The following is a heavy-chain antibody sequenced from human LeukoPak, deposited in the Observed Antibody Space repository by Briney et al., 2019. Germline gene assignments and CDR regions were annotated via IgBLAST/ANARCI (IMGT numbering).Heavy chain of an antibody. J-gene: IGHJ4*02. V-gene: IGHV4-34*01. CDR2: INHSGST. Sequence: SETLSLTCAVYGGSFSGYYWSWIRQPPGKGLEWIGEINHSGSTNYNPSLKSRVTISVDTSKNQFSLKLSSVTAEDTAVYYCARGSAHTYWGQGTLVTVSS. CDR3: ARGSAHTY. CDR1: GGSFSGYY.